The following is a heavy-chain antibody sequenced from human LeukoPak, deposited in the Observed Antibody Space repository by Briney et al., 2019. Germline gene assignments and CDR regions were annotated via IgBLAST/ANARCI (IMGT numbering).Heavy chain of an antibody. D-gene: IGHD6-19*01. V-gene: IGHV4-59*08. CDR2: IYYSGST. CDR1: GGSISSYY. CDR3: ARASGWYARDYYYGMDV. J-gene: IGHJ6*02. Sequence: SETLSLTCTVSGGSISSYYWSWIRQPPGKGLEWIGYIYYSGSTYYNPSLKSRVTISVDTSKNQFSLKLSSVTAADTAVYYCARASGWYARDYYYGMDVWGQGTTVTVSS.